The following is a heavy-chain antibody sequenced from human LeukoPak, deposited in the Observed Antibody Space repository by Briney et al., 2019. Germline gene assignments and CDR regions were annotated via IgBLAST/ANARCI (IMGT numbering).Heavy chain of an antibody. D-gene: IGHD1-14*01. Sequence: SQTLSLTCAISGDSVSNTRSAWSWIRQSPSRGLEWLGRTYCRSKWYNDYALSVKSRITINSDTSKNHFSLQLNSVTPEDTAVYYCARVNSWTEEPDTGFDYWGQGTLVIVSS. CDR2: TYCRSKWYN. CDR1: GDSVSNTRSA. V-gene: IGHV6-1*01. CDR3: ARVNSWTEEPDTGFDY. J-gene: IGHJ4*02.